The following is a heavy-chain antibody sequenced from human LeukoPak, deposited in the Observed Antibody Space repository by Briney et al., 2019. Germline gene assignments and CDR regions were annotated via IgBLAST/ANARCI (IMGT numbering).Heavy chain of an antibody. J-gene: IGHJ3*02. CDR3: AKDVGTYTLGNDAFDI. CDR2: ISGSGGST. CDR1: GFTFSSYA. Sequence: PGGSLRLSCAASGFTFSSYAMSWVHQAPGKGLEWVSAISGSGGSTYYADSVKGRFTISRDNSKNTLYLQMNSLRAEDTAVYYCAKDVGTYTLGNDAFDIWGQGTMVTVSS. V-gene: IGHV3-23*01. D-gene: IGHD7-27*01.